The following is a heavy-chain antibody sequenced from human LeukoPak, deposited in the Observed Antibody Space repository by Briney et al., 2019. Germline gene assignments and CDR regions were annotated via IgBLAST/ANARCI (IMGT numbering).Heavy chain of an antibody. J-gene: IGHJ4*02. Sequence: GASVKVSCKASGYTFTGRYIHWVRQAPGQGLEWMGWINPNSGGTNYAQKFQGRVTMTRDTSISTAYMELSRLRSDDTAVYYCARVTYYSHSSGYYYGDNFDYWGQGTLVTVSS. V-gene: IGHV1-2*02. CDR2: INPNSGGT. CDR3: ARVTYYSHSSGYYYGDNFDY. D-gene: IGHD3-22*01. CDR1: GYTFTGRY.